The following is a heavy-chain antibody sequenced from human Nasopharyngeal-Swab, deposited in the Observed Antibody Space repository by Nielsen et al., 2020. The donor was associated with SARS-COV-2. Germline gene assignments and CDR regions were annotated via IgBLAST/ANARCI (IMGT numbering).Heavy chain of an antibody. CDR2: ISYDGSNK. D-gene: IGHD3-9*01. CDR1: GSTFSSYG. V-gene: IGHV3-30*18. Sequence: GASLKISCAASGSTFSSYGMHWVRQAPGKGLEWVAVISYDGSNKYYADSVKGRFTISRDNSKNTLYLQMNSLRAEDTAVYYCAKEAGYYDILTGYYLSLGYGMDVWGQGTTVTVSS. J-gene: IGHJ6*02. CDR3: AKEAGYYDILTGYYLSLGYGMDV.